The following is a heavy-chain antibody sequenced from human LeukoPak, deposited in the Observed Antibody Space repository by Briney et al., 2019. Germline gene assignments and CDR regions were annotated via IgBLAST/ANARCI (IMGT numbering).Heavy chain of an antibody. CDR2: IYPGDSDT. J-gene: IGHJ4*02. CDR3: ARPAFREGTTMFDY. V-gene: IGHV5-51*01. Sequence: GESLKISCKGSGYSFTSYWIGWVRQMPGKGLEWMGIIYPGDSDTRYSPSFQGQVTISADKSISTAHLQWSGLKASNTAIYFCARPAFREGTTMFDYWGQGTLVTVSS. D-gene: IGHD1-7*01. CDR1: GYSFTSYW.